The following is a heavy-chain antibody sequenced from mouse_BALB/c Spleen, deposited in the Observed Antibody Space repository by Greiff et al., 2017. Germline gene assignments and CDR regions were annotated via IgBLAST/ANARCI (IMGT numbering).Heavy chain of an antibody. D-gene: IGHD1-1*01. Sequence: VKLQESGAELVRPGTSVKISCKASGYTFTNYWLGWVKQRPGHGLEWIGDIYPGGGYTNYNEKFKGKATLTADTSSSTAYMQLSSLTSEDSAVYFCARGELRALFAYWGQGTLVTVSA. CDR1: GYTFTNYW. CDR2: IYPGGGYT. V-gene: IGHV1-63*02. CDR3: ARGELRALFAY. J-gene: IGHJ3*01.